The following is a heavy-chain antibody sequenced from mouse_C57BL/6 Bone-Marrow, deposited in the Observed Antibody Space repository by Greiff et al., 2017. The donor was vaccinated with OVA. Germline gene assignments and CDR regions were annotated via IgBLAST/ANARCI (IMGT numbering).Heavy chain of an antibody. CDR3: ARSGYYGSSSAWFAY. CDR1: GYAFTNYL. Sequence: VQLQQSGAELVRPGTSVKVSCKASGYAFTNYLIEWVKQRPGQGLEWIGVINPGSGGTNYNEKFKGKATLTADKSSSTAYIQLSRLTSEDSAVYFCARSGYYGSSSAWFAYWGQGTLVTVSA. CDR2: INPGSGGT. J-gene: IGHJ3*01. V-gene: IGHV1-54*01. D-gene: IGHD1-1*01.